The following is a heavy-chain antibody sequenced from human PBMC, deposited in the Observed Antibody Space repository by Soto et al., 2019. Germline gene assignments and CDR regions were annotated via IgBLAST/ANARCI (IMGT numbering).Heavy chain of an antibody. CDR3: ARDECSSTSCYYYYYYMDV. V-gene: IGHV1-3*01. CDR1: GYTFTSYA. Sequence: ASVKVSCKASGYTFTSYAMHWVRQAPGQRLEWMGWINAGNGNTKYSQKFQGRVAITRDTSASTAYIELSSLRSEDTAVYYCARDECSSTSCYYYYYYMDVWGKGTTVTVSS. J-gene: IGHJ6*03. D-gene: IGHD2-2*01. CDR2: INAGNGNT.